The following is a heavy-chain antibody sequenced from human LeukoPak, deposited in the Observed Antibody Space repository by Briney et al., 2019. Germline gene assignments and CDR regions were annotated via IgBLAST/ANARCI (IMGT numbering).Heavy chain of an antibody. V-gene: IGHV1-2*02. CDR2: INPNSGGT. D-gene: IGHD2-15*01. J-gene: IGHJ6*03. CDR3: ARGYCSGGSCRYYYYYYYMDV. Sequence: ASVKVSCKASGYTFTGYYMHWVRQAPGQGLEWMGWINPNSGGTNYAQKFQDRVTMTRDTSISTAYMELSRLRSDDTAVYYCARGYCSGGSCRYYYYYYYMDVWGKGTTVTVSS. CDR1: GYTFTGYY.